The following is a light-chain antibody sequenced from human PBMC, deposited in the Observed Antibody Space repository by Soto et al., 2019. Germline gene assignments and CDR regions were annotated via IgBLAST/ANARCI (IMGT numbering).Light chain of an antibody. Sequence: QSALTQPPSASGSLGQSVTISCTGTSSDVGGYNYVSWHQQHPGKAPKVMIYEVTKRPPGVPDRFSGSKSGNTASLTVSGLKVEDEADYYCSSFAGGGNPVLLGGGTKLTVL. J-gene: IGLJ2*01. CDR3: SSFAGGGNPVL. CDR1: SSDVGGYNY. V-gene: IGLV2-8*01. CDR2: EVT.